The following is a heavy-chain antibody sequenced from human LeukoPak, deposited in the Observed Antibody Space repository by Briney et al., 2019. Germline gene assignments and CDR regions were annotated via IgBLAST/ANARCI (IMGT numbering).Heavy chain of an antibody. CDR2: ISGSGGST. V-gene: IGHV3-23*01. Sequence: GGSLRLSCAASGFTFSSYAMSWVRQAPGKGLEWVSAISGSGGSTYYADSVKGRFTISRDNSKNTLYLQMNSLRAEDTAVYCCAKTMLRYCSGGSCYSRFDYWGQGTLVTVSS. J-gene: IGHJ4*02. D-gene: IGHD2-15*01. CDR3: AKTMLRYCSGGSCYSRFDY. CDR1: GFTFSSYA.